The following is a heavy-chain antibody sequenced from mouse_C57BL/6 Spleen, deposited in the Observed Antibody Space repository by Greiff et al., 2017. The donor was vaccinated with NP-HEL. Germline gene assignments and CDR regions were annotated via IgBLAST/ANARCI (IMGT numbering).Heavy chain of an antibody. Sequence: EVMLVESEGGLVQPGSSMKLSCTASGFTFSDYYMAWVRQVPEKGLEWVANINYDGSSTYYLDSLKSRFIISRDNAKNILYLQMSSLKSEDTATYYCARDDPYYGSGHWYFDVWGTGTTVTVSS. D-gene: IGHD1-1*01. CDR2: INYDGSST. V-gene: IGHV5-16*01. CDR3: ARDDPYYGSGHWYFDV. CDR1: GFTFSDYY. J-gene: IGHJ1*03.